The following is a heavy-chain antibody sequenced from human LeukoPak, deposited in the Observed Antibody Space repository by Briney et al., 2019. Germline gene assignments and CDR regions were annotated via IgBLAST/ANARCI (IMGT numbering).Heavy chain of an antibody. CDR3: AKDRVGGAAAYYFDY. Sequence: GGSLRLSCAASGFTFSSYGMHWVRQAPGKGLEWVAFIRYDGSNKYYADSVKGRFTISRDNSKNTLYLQMNGLRAEDTAVYYCAKDRVGGAAAYYFDYWGQGTLVTVSS. J-gene: IGHJ4*02. CDR1: GFTFSSYG. D-gene: IGHD6-13*01. V-gene: IGHV3-30*02. CDR2: IRYDGSNK.